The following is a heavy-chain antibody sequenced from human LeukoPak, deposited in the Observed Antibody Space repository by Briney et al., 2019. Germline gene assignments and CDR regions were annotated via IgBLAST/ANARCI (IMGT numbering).Heavy chain of an antibody. Sequence: VASVKVSCKASGGTFSSYAISWVRQAPGQGLEWMGWINPNSGGTNYAQKFQGRVTMTRDTSISTAYMELSRLRSDDTAVYYCARSEGCSGGSCYSIRSYYYGMDVWGQGTTVTVSS. CDR3: ARSEGCSGGSCYSIRSYYYGMDV. V-gene: IGHV1-2*02. J-gene: IGHJ6*02. D-gene: IGHD2-15*01. CDR2: INPNSGGT. CDR1: GGTFSSYA.